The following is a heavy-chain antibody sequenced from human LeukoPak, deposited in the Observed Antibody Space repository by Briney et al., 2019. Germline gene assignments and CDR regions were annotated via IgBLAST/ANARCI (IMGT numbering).Heavy chain of an antibody. CDR1: GFTFSSYG. D-gene: IGHD2-15*01. V-gene: IGHV3-33*01. Sequence: PGGSLRLSCAASGFTFSSYGMHWVRQAPGKGLEWVAVIWYDGSNKYYADSVKGRFTISRDNSKNTLYLQMNSLRAEDTAVYYCARDRGSDDPIDYWGQGTPVTVSS. CDR2: IWYDGSNK. J-gene: IGHJ4*02. CDR3: ARDRGSDDPIDY.